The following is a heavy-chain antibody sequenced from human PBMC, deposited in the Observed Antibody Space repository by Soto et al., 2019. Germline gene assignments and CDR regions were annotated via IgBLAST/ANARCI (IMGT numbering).Heavy chain of an antibody. D-gene: IGHD3-9*01. J-gene: IGHJ6*02. Sequence: WTVAGGNIIDGCGYWSMKKKPPGKGLEWIGYIYYSGSTYYNPSLKSRVTISVDTSKNQFSLKLSSVTAADTAVYYCARDHYVYDILTGYGYYYGMDVWGQGTTVTVSS. CDR3: ARDHYVYDILTGYGYYYGMDV. V-gene: IGHV4-30-4*01. CDR1: GGNIIDGCGY. CDR2: IYYSGST.